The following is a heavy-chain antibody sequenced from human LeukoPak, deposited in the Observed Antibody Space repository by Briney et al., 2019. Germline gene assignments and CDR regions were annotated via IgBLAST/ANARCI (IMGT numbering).Heavy chain of an antibody. CDR2: ISGSGGST. CDR1: GFTFSSYA. CDR3: AKAYTGSYYNVFGDAFDI. J-gene: IGHJ3*02. D-gene: IGHD3-10*01. Sequence: PGGSLRLSCAASGFTFSSYAMSWVRQAPGKGLEWVSAISGSGGSTYYADSVKGRFTISRDNSKNTLYLQMNSLRAEDTAVYYCAKAYTGSYYNVFGDAFDIWGQGTMVTVSS. V-gene: IGHV3-23*01.